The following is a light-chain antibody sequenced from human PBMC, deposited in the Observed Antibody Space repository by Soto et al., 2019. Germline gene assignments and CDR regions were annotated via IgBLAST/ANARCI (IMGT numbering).Light chain of an antibody. CDR2: GAS. Sequence: EIVLTQSPGTLSLSSGERATLSCRASQSVSSSYLAWYQQTPGQAPRLLIYGASSRATGIPDRFSGSGSGTDCTLIISRLEPEDFAVYYCKQYRSAPYTFGQGTKVDI. CDR1: QSVSSSY. CDR3: KQYRSAPYT. J-gene: IGKJ2*01. V-gene: IGKV3-20*01.